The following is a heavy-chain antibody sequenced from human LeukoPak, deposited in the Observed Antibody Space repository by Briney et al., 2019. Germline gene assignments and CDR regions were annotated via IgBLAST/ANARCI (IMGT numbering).Heavy chain of an antibody. CDR3: AKDMSIAAAGLDY. Sequence: PGGSLRLSCAASGFTFDDYAMHWVRQAPGKGLEWVSGISWNSGSIGYADSVKGRFTISRDNAKNSLYLQMNSLRAEDTALYYCAKDMSIAAAGLDYWGQGTLVTVS. CDR1: GFTFDDYA. CDR2: ISWNSGSI. J-gene: IGHJ4*02. D-gene: IGHD6-13*01. V-gene: IGHV3-9*01.